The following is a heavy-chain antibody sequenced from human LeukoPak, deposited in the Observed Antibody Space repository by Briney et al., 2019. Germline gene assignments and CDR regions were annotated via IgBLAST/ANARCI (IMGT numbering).Heavy chain of an antibody. CDR1: GGSISSYY. CDR3: ARDRYYYGSGSYYFDY. CDR2: IHTSGST. Sequence: SETLSLTCTFSGGSISSYYWSWIRQPAGKGLEWIGRIHTSGSTNYSPSLKSRVIMSVDTSKNQFSLKLSSVTAADTAVYYCARDRYYYGSGSYYFDYWGQGTLVTVSS. D-gene: IGHD3-10*01. J-gene: IGHJ4*02. V-gene: IGHV4-4*07.